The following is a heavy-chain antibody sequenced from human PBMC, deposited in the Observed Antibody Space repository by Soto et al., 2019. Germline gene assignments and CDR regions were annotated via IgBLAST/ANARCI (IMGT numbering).Heavy chain of an antibody. D-gene: IGHD3-22*01. CDR2: ISTYNGNT. CDR1: GYTLTTYG. Sequence: ASVKVCCEDSGYTLTTYGMSWVRQANKQGLDWMGWISTYNGNTKYAERLQGRVTMTTDTTTSTAYMELRSLRSDDTAVYYCARGPTDYYDNSGDYFLDYWGQGTLVTVSS. V-gene: IGHV1-18*01. CDR3: ARGPTDYYDNSGDYFLDY. J-gene: IGHJ4*02.